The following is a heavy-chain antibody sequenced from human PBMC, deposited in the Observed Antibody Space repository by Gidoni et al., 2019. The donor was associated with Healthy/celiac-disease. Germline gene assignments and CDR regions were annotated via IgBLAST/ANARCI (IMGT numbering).Heavy chain of an antibody. J-gene: IGHJ4*02. CDR1: GGTFSSYA. V-gene: IGHV1-69*01. CDR2: IIPIFGTA. CDR3: ARLYCGGDCYSFDY. D-gene: IGHD2-21*02. Sequence: QVQLVQSGAEVKKPGSSVKVSCKASGGTFSSYAISWVRQAPGQGLEWMGGIIPIFGTANYAQKFQGRVTITADESTSTAYMELSSLRSEDTAVYYCARLYCGGDCYSFDYWGQGTLVTVSS.